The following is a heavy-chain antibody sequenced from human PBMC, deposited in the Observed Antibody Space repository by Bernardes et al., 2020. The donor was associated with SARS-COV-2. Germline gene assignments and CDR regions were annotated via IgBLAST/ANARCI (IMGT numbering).Heavy chain of an antibody. J-gene: IGHJ3*02. CDR1: GGSISSYY. Sequence: SETLSLTCTVSGGSISSYYWSWIRQPPGKGLEWIGYIYYSGSTNYNPSLKSRVTISVDTSKNQFSLKLSSVTAADTAVYYCARHVYSSGWYGWGAFDIWGQGTMVTVSS. CDR3: ARHVYSSGWYGWGAFDI. CDR2: IYYSGST. V-gene: IGHV4-59*08. D-gene: IGHD6-19*01.